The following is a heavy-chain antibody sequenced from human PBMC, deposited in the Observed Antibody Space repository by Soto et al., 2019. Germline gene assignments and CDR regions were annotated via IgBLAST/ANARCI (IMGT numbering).Heavy chain of an antibody. CDR2: ISGSGGST. D-gene: IGHD2-2*01. CDR1: GFTFSSYA. V-gene: IGHV3-23*01. Sequence: PGGSLRLSCAAPGFTFSSYAMSWVRQAPGKGLEWVSAISGSGGSTYYADSVKGRFTISRDNSKNTLYLQMNSLRAEDTAVYYCAKDIVVVPAAMFDYWGQGTLVTVSS. CDR3: AKDIVVVPAAMFDY. J-gene: IGHJ4*02.